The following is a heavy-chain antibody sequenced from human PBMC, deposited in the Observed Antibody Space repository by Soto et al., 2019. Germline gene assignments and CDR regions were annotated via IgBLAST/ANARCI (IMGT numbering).Heavy chain of an antibody. J-gene: IGHJ6*02. D-gene: IGHD3-9*01. CDR1: GGSISSGGYY. CDR2: IYYSGST. V-gene: IGHV4-31*03. CDR3: ARDSITDYDILTGYPGDGMDV. Sequence: SETLSLTCTVSGGSISSGGYYWSWIRQHPGKGLEWIGYIYYSGSTYYNPSLKSRVTISVDTSKNQFSLKLSSVTAADTAVYYCARDSITDYDILTGYPGDGMDVSGQGTTVTVSS.